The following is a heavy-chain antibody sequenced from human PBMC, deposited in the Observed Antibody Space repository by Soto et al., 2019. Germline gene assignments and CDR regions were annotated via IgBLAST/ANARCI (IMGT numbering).Heavy chain of an antibody. V-gene: IGHV1-69*01. Sequence: QVQLVQSGAAVKRPGSSVRVSCKTSGGSFSSHTLAWVRQAPGHGPEWLGGSVPILGTGNSAQRLKGRLRGSEDESSSTAYMELSGLTSPDTAVYYCARALLGEMAAIPRPFDIWGQGTLIIVTS. CDR1: GGSFSSHT. CDR3: ARALLGEMAAIPRPFDI. D-gene: IGHD1-26*01. CDR2: SVPILGTG. J-gene: IGHJ3*02.